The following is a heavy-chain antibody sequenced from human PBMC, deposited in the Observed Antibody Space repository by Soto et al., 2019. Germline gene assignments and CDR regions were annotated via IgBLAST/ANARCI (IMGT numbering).Heavy chain of an antibody. Sequence: LRLSCAASGFTFSSYSMNWVRQAPGKGLEWVSSISSSSSYIYYADSVKGRFTISRDNAKNSLYLQMNSLRAEDTAVYYCARDPGYSGYARDYWGQGTLVTVSS. V-gene: IGHV3-21*01. CDR1: GFTFSSYS. D-gene: IGHD5-12*01. CDR3: ARDPGYSGYARDY. CDR2: ISSSSSYI. J-gene: IGHJ4*02.